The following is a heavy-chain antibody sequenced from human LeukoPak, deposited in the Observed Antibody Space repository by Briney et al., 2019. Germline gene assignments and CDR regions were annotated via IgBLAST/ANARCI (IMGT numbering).Heavy chain of an antibody. CDR2: TYYSGST. Sequence: SETLSLTCSVSGTSISSSSHYWGWIRQPPGKGLEWIGTTYYSGSTHYNSSLKSRITMSVDTSKNQVSLKLSSVTAADTAVYYCARHEAAPGGGYYGMDVWGQGTAVTVSS. J-gene: IGHJ6*02. CDR3: ARHEAAPGGGYYGMDV. V-gene: IGHV4-39*01. CDR1: GTSISSSSHY. D-gene: IGHD2-15*01.